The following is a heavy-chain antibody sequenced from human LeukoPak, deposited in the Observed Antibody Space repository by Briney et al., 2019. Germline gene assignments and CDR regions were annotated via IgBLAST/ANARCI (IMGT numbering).Heavy chain of an antibody. CDR2: ISSSSSYI. V-gene: IGHV3-21*01. D-gene: IGHD3-22*01. CDR3: ARDPTRPLYSYDSSNRFDP. CDR1: GFTFSSYS. J-gene: IGHJ5*02. Sequence: GGSLRLSCAASGFTFSSYSMNWVRQAPGKGLEWVSSISSSSSYIYYADSVKGRFTISRDNAKTSLYLQMNSLRAEDTAVYYCARDPTRPLYSYDSSNRFDPWGQGTLVTVSS.